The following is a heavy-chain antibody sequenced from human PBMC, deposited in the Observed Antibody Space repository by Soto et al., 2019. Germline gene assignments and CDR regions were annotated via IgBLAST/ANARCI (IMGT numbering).Heavy chain of an antibody. CDR1: GYTFTSYG. V-gene: IGHV1-18*01. Sequence: GASVKVSCKASGYTFTSYGISWVRQAPGQGLEWMGWISAYNGNTNYAQKLQGRVTMTTDTSTSTAYMELRSLRSDDTAVYYCARGREDYGDYEGCFDYWGQGTLVTVAS. D-gene: IGHD4-17*01. CDR3: ARGREDYGDYEGCFDY. J-gene: IGHJ4*02. CDR2: ISAYNGNT.